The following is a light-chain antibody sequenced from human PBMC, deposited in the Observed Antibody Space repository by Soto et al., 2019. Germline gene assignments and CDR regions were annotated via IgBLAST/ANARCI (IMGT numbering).Light chain of an antibody. V-gene: IGLV2-11*01. CDR2: GVY. CDR3: CSYAGSYTL. J-gene: IGLJ2*01. Sequence: QSVLTQPASVSGSPGQSITISCTGTGSDIGAYNYVSWYQQHPGKAPKLIIYGVYHRPSGVPDRFSASKSDNTASLTISGLQAEDEADYYCCSYAGSYTLFGGGTKLTVL. CDR1: GSDIGAYNY.